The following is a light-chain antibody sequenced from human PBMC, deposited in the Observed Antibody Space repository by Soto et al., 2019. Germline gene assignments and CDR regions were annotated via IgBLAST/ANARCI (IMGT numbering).Light chain of an antibody. V-gene: IGKV1-5*03. J-gene: IGKJ4*01. CDR2: KAS. CDR3: QQYNTYSPVT. CDR1: QSINGW. Sequence: DIQMTQSPSTLSASVGDRVTITCRASQSINGWLAWYQQKPGKAPKLLINKASDLESGVPSRFRGSGSGTEFTLTISRLQPYDFATYYCQQYNTYSPVTFGGGTKVEVK.